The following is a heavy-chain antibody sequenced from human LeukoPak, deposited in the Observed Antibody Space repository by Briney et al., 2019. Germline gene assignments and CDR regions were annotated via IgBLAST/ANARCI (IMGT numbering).Heavy chain of an antibody. Sequence: SETLSLTCAVYGGSFSGYYWSWIRQPPGKGLEWIGEINHSGSTNYNPPLKSRATLSIDTTKNPFSLKLRSVTAADTAVYFCARAGIAGSPSGYWGQGTLVTVSS. CDR3: ARAGIAGSPSGY. V-gene: IGHV4-34*01. D-gene: IGHD6-13*01. CDR1: GGSFSGYY. J-gene: IGHJ4*02. CDR2: INHSGST.